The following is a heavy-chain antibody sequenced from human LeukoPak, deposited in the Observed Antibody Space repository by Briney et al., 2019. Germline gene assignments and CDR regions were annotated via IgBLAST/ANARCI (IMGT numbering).Heavy chain of an antibody. J-gene: IGHJ4*02. V-gene: IGHV4-34*01. CDR1: GGSFSGYY. D-gene: IGHD3-22*01. CDR2: INHSGST. Sequence: SETLSLTCAVYGGSFSGYYWSRIRQPPGKGLEWIGEINHSGSTTYNPSLKSRVTISVDTSKNQFSLKLSSVTAADTAVYYCARGLGYYYDSSGADRLDYWGQGTLVTVSS. CDR3: ARGLGYYYDSSGADRLDY.